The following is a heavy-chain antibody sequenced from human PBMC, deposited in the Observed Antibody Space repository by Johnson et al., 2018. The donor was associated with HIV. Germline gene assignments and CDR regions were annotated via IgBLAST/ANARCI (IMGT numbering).Heavy chain of an antibody. D-gene: IGHD2-21*01. CDR1: GFTFSSYA. V-gene: IGHV3-23*04. CDR2: ISGSGGNT. J-gene: IGHJ3*02. CDR3: AKEQESIPLNDAFDI. Sequence: VQLVESGGGLVQPGGSLRLSCAASGFTFSSYAMSWVRQAPGKGLKWVSAISGSGGNTYYADYVKGRFTISRDNSKNTLSLQMNSLRAEDTAVYYCAKEQESIPLNDAFDIWGQGTLVTVSS.